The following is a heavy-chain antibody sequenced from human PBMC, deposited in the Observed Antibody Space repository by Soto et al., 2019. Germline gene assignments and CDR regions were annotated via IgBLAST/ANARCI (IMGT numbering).Heavy chain of an antibody. D-gene: IGHD5-18*01. CDR1: GGTFSTYA. J-gene: IGHJ4*02. CDR2: IIPMCGTA. V-gene: IGHV1-69*12. Sequence: QVQLVQSGAEVKKPESSVKVSCKAPGGTFSTYAISWVRQAPGQGLEWMGGIIPMCGTANYAQRFQDRVTSTADESTNTVYMELSSLRSEDTAVYFCACGIQLSLRRINNGYSGWGQGTLVTVSS. CDR3: ACGIQLSLRRINNGYSG.